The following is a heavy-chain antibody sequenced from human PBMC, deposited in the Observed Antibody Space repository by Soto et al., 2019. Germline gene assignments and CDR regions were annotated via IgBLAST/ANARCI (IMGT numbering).Heavy chain of an antibody. CDR2: VYWNDDK. D-gene: IGHD2-15*01. J-gene: IGHJ4*02. CDR3: AHLNTLGYYFYX. CDR1: GFSLSTSQVG. V-gene: IGHV2-5*01. Sequence: SGPTLVHPTQTLTLTCTFSGFSLSTSQVGVGWIRQPPGKALGWLAHVYWNDDKYYSLSMKSRLTIIKDTSKSQVVLTMTNMEPVDTATYYCAHLNTLGYYFYXWGQGALVTVSX.